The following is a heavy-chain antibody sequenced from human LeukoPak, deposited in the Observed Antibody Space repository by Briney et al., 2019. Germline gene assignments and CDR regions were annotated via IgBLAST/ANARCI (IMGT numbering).Heavy chain of an antibody. CDR2: IYHSGST. V-gene: IGHV4-30-2*01. CDR1: GGSISSGGYS. Sequence: SETLSLTCAVSGGSISSGGYSWSWIRQPPGKGLEWIGYIYHSGSTYYNPSLKSRVTISVDRSKNQFSLKLSSVTAADTAVYYCARGPHSTAMVTTFDYWGQGTLVTVSS. J-gene: IGHJ4*02. CDR3: ARGPHSTAMVTTFDY. D-gene: IGHD5-18*01.